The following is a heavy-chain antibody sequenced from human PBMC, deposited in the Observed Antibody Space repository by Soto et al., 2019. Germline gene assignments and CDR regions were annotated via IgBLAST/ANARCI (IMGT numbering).Heavy chain of an antibody. J-gene: IGHJ4*02. CDR2: ILSKSVGGTT. V-gene: IGHV3-15*07. Sequence: EVQLVESGGGLIQPGGSLRVSCAASGFTFSEAWMNWVRQAPGRGLEWVGRILSKSVGGTTDYAAPVKGRFTISRDDSEDTVYLQTDSLRTEDTAVYFCATVQGAITTFGVDVPFFDYWGLGTLVTVSS. CDR3: ATVQGAITTFGVDVPFFDY. D-gene: IGHD3-3*01. CDR1: GFTFSEAW.